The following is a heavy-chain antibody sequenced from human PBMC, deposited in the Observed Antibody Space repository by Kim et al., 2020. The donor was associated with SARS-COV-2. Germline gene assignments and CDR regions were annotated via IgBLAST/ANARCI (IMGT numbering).Heavy chain of an antibody. CDR1: GYSFTSYW. Sequence: GESLKISCKGSGYSFTSYWIGWVRQMPGKGLEWMGIIYPGDSDTRYSPSFQGQVTISADKSISTAYLQWSSLKASDTAMYYCARLYSGITIFGVVIAQYDYWGPGTLVTVSS. CDR3: ARLYSGITIFGVVIAQYDY. V-gene: IGHV5-51*01. CDR2: IYPGDSDT. D-gene: IGHD3-3*01. J-gene: IGHJ4*02.